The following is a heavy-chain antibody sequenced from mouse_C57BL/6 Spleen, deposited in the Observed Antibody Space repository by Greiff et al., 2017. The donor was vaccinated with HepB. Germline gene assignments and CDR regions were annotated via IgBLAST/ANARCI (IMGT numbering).Heavy chain of an antibody. Sequence: QVQLQQSGAELVKPGASVKISCKASGYAFSSYWMNWVKQRPGKGLEWIGQIYPGDGDTNYNGKFKGKATLTADKSSSTAYMQLSSLTSVDSAVYFCARNYGSSYYAMDYWGQGTSVTVSS. D-gene: IGHD1-1*01. V-gene: IGHV1-80*01. J-gene: IGHJ4*01. CDR1: GYAFSSYW. CDR3: ARNYGSSYYAMDY. CDR2: IYPGDGDT.